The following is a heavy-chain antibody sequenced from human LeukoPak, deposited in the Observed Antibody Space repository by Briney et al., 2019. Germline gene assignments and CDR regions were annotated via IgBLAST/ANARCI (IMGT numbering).Heavy chain of an antibody. Sequence: PGGSLRLSCAASGFTFSSYGMHWVRQAPGKGLEWVAFIRYDGSNKYYADSVKGRFTISRDNSKNTLYLQMNSLRAEDTAVYYCAKGRGWLQLRPFDYWGQGTLVTVSS. CDR3: AKGRGWLQLRPFDY. V-gene: IGHV3-30*02. J-gene: IGHJ4*02. D-gene: IGHD5-24*01. CDR1: GFTFSSYG. CDR2: IRYDGSNK.